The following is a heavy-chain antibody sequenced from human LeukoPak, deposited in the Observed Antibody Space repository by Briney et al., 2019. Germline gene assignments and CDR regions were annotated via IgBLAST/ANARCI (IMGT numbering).Heavy chain of an antibody. Sequence: SETLSLTCTVSCGSISSSSYYWGWIRQPPGKGLEWIGSIYYSGSPYYNPSLKSRVTISVDTSKNQSSLKLSSVTAADTAVYYCARFNSGSYQHYFDYWGQGTLVTVSS. CDR1: CGSISSSSYY. J-gene: IGHJ4*02. CDR2: IYYSGSP. V-gene: IGHV4-39*07. CDR3: ARFNSGSYQHYFDY. D-gene: IGHD1-26*01.